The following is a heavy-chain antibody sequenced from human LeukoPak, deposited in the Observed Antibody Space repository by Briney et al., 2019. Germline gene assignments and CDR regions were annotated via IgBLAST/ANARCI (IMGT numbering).Heavy chain of an antibody. V-gene: IGHV3-23*01. CDR3: AKVVHYSDSSGWPQDY. Sequence: QPGGSLRLSCAASGFTFSSYAMSWVRQAPGKGLEWVSAISGSGGSTYYADSVKGRFTISRDNSKNTLYLQMNSLRAEDTAVYYCAKVVHYSDSSGWPQDYWGQGTLDTVSS. J-gene: IGHJ4*02. CDR1: GFTFSSYA. CDR2: ISGSGGST. D-gene: IGHD3-22*01.